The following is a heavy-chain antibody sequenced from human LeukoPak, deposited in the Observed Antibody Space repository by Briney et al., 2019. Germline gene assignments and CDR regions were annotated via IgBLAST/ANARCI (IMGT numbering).Heavy chain of an antibody. V-gene: IGHV3-21*01. CDR3: AREPVAGYNWFDP. J-gene: IGHJ5*02. CDR1: GFTFSSYS. CDR2: ISSSSSYI. Sequence: PGGSLRLSRAASGFTFSSYSMNWVRQAPGKGLEWVSSISSSSSYIYYADSVKGRFTISRDNAKNSLYLQMNSLRAEDTAVYYCAREPVAGYNWFDPWGQGTLVTASS. D-gene: IGHD6-19*01.